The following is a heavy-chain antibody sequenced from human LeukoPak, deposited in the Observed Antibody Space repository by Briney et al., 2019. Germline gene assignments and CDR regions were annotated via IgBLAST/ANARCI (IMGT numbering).Heavy chain of an antibody. V-gene: IGHV3-23*01. CDR2: IGGSGGST. J-gene: IGHJ4*02. D-gene: IGHD3-22*01. CDR1: GFTFSSYA. CDR3: AKDLIRWLPMGVFDY. Sequence: PGGSLRLSCAASGFTFSSYAMSWVRQAPGKGLEWVSAIGGSGGSTYYADSVKGRFTISRDNSKNTLYLQMNSLRAEDTAVYYCAKDLIRWLPMGVFDYWGQGTLVTVSS.